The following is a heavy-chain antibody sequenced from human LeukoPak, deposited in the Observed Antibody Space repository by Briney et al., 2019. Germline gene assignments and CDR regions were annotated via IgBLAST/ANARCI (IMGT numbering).Heavy chain of an antibody. CDR2: IYYSGST. V-gene: IGHV4-39*01. J-gene: IGHJ4*02. CDR3: ARRVSGYSSSWYGRYSDY. CDR1: GGSISSSSYY. D-gene: IGHD6-13*01. Sequence: SETLSLTCTVSGGSISSSSYYWGWIRQPPGKGLEWGGSIYYSGSTYYNPSPKSRVTISVDTSKNQFSLKLSSVTAADTAVYYCARRVSGYSSSWYGRYSDYWGQGTLVTVSS.